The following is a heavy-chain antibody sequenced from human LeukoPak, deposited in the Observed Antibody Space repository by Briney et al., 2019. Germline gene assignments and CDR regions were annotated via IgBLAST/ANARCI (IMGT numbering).Heavy chain of an antibody. CDR2: ISSSSSTI. D-gene: IGHD3-10*01. CDR3: ARGDSYGAVAAFDI. Sequence: GSLRLSCAASGFTFSNYRMNWVRQAPGKGLEWVSYISSSSSTIYYADSVKGRFTISRDNAKKSLYLQMNSLRDEDTAVYYCARGDSYGAVAAFDIWGQGTMVTVSS. V-gene: IGHV3-48*02. J-gene: IGHJ3*02. CDR1: GFTFSNYR.